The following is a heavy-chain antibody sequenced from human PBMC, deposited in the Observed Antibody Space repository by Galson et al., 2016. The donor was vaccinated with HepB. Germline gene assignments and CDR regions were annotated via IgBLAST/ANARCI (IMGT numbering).Heavy chain of an antibody. CDR3: ARGELALGFDY. J-gene: IGHJ4*02. Sequence: SETLSLTCSVSGGSITSSDWWSWVRQPPGKGLEWIAEIHYNGRPHHSPSLKSRVTISVDKSRNQFSLKLSSVTAADTAVYYCARGELALGFDYWGQGALVTVSS. CDR2: IHYNGRP. D-gene: IGHD3-10*01. CDR1: GGSITSSDW. V-gene: IGHV4/OR15-8*01.